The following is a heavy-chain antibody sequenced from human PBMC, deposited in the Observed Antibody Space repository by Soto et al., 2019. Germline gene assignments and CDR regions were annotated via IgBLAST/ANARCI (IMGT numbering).Heavy chain of an antibody. V-gene: IGHV2-5*02. D-gene: IGHD3-3*01. J-gene: IGHJ4*02. CDR3: AYRVLRTVFGLVTTTAIYFDF. Sequence: QITLNESGPAVVRPTETLTLTCRFSGFSLTTSGVGVGWIRQSPGKAPEWLALIYWDDDKRYSASLKSRLTITKDTSKKQVVLTVSDLDPTDTATYYCAYRVLRTVFGLVTTTAIYFDFWGQGTSVAVSS. CDR1: GFSLTTSGVG. CDR2: IYWDDDK.